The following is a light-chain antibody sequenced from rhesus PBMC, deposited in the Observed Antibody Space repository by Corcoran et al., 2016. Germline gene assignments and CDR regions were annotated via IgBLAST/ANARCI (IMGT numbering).Light chain of an antibody. Sequence: DIQMTQSPSSLSASVGDTVTITCQASQDISSWLAWYQQQPGKVPKLLIYKASTLQTGVPSRFSGSGSGTDFYITISSLQPEDFATYYCLHYYNTPFTFGPGTKLDI. CDR3: LHYYNTPFT. J-gene: IGKJ3*01. CDR2: KAS. V-gene: IGKV1-21*01. CDR1: QDISSW.